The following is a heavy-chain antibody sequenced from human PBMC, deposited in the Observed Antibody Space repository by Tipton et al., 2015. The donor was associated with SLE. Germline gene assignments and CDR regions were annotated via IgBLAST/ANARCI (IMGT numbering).Heavy chain of an antibody. J-gene: IGHJ4*02. CDR3: AKGHGSSSWPFDY. CDR2: IRYDGSNK. D-gene: IGHD6-13*01. CDR1: GFTFSSYG. Sequence: SLRLSCAASGFTFSSYGMHWVRQAPGKGLEWVAFIRYDGSNKYYADSVKGRFTISRDNSKNTLYLQMNSLRAEDTAVYYCAKGHGSSSWPFDYWGQGTLVTVSS. V-gene: IGHV3-30*02.